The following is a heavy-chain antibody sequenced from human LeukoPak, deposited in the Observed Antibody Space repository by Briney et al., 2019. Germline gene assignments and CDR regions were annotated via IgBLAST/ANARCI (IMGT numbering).Heavy chain of an antibody. J-gene: IGHJ4*02. Sequence: RTGGSLRLSCAASGFTFSSYEMDWVRQAPGKGLEWLSYISSSGSTIYYADSVKGRFTISRDNAKNTLYLQMNSLRAEDTAVYYCARDRGYSPDYWGQGTLVTVSS. CDR1: GFTFSSYE. CDR2: ISSSGSTI. D-gene: IGHD5-18*01. V-gene: IGHV3-48*03. CDR3: ARDRGYSPDY.